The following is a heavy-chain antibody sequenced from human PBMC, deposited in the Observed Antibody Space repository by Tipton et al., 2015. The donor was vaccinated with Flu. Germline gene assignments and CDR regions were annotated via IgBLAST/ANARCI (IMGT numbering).Heavy chain of an antibody. Sequence: VQLVQSGAEVKKPGESLKISCKGSGYSFITYWIVWVRQMPGKGLEWMGIFYPGGSDTKYSPSFQGQVTISADKSISTAYLQWSSLKASDTARYYCVRHRATRGWSNLEIWGQGTMVTVSS. CDR3: VRHRATRGWSNLEI. CDR2: FYPGGSDT. J-gene: IGHJ3*02. D-gene: IGHD6-19*01. V-gene: IGHV5-51*01. CDR1: GYSFITYW.